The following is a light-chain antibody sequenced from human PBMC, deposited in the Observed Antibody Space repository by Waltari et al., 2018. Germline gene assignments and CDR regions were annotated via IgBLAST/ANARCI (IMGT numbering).Light chain of an antibody. J-gene: IGKJ1*01. CDR3: MQGTHWPRT. CDR2: KVS. V-gene: IGKV2-30*01. Sequence: VVMTQSPLSLPVTLGQPASISCRSRQSLLYSDGYTYLNWFQQRPGQSPRRLIYKVSYRDPGVPDRFSGSGSGTDFTLKISRVEAEDVGVYYCMQGTHWPRTFGQGTKVEIK. CDR1: QSLLYSDGYTY.